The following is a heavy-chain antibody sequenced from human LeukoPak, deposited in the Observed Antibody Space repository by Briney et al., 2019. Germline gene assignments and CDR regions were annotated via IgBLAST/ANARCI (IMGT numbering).Heavy chain of an antibody. Sequence: SGGSLRLSCAASGFTFSKYAMHWVRQAPGKGLEWVANIKQDGSEKYYVDSVKGRFTISRDNAKNSLYLQMNSLRAEDTAVYYCARVRARSYCSSTSCYGYWGQGTLVTVSS. D-gene: IGHD2-2*01. CDR1: GFTFSKYA. CDR3: ARVRARSYCSSTSCYGY. CDR2: IKQDGSEK. V-gene: IGHV3-7*01. J-gene: IGHJ4*02.